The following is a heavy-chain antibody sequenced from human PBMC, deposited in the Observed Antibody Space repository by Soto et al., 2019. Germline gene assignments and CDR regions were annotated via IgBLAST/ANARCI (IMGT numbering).Heavy chain of an antibody. CDR3: ARARRYSGSYYAEYHFVY. J-gene: IGHJ4*02. CDR2: IKQDGSEK. D-gene: IGHD1-26*01. CDR1: GFTFSSYW. Sequence: PGGSLSLSCAASGFTFSSYWMSWVRQAPGKGLEWVANIKQDGSEKYYVDSVQGRFTISRDNAKNSLYLQMTSLRAQDTGLYYRARARRYSGSYYAEYHFVYWGQGTLVTVSS. V-gene: IGHV3-7*03.